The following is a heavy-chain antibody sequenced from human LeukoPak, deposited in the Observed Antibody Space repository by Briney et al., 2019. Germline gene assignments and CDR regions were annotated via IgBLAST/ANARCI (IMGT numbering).Heavy chain of an antibody. V-gene: IGHV4-28*05. J-gene: IGHJ4*02. CDR2: ISYSGSI. Sequence: SETLSLTCTVSGYFISSGYWWGWIRQPPGKGLEWIGYISYSGSIYYNPSLKSRVTMSVDTSKNQFSLRLSSVTAADTAVYYCARKSGSGYSFDYWGQGILVTVSS. CDR3: ARKSGSGYSFDY. CDR1: GYFISSGYW. D-gene: IGHD3-10*01.